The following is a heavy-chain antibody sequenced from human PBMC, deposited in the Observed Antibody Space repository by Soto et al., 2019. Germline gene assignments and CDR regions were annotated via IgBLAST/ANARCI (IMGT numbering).Heavy chain of an antibody. J-gene: IGHJ4*02. V-gene: IGHV4-30-2*01. CDR2: IYHSGST. D-gene: IGHD3-22*01. CDR3: ARVRGGSGSEKFDY. Sequence: QLQLQESGSGLVKPSQTLSLTCAVSGGSISSGGYSWSWIRQPPGKGLEGIGYIYHSGSTYYNPSKQIRVTIAVHRSNSESYQNLSSEPAPDTAVYYCARVRGGSGSEKFDYWGQGTLVTVSS. CDR1: GGSISSGGYS.